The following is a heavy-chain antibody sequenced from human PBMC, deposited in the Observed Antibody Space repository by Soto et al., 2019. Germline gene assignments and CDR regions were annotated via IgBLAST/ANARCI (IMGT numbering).Heavy chain of an antibody. V-gene: IGHV3-33*01. D-gene: IGHD1-26*01. CDR1: GFNFGSYG. CDR3: AIELAVGNPTGWFDP. Sequence: QVQLVESGGGVVQPGKSLRLSCAASGFNFGSYGMHWVRQAPGKGLEWVAVIWQDGSDQYYADSVKGRFTVSRDNSKDMLYLQMDSLSPEDTALYHCAIELAVGNPTGWFDPWGQGTLVTVSS. J-gene: IGHJ5*02. CDR2: IWQDGSDQ.